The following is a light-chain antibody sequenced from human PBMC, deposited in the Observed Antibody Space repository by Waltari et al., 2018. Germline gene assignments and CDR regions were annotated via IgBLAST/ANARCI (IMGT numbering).Light chain of an antibody. CDR3: LQGSSTPYS. J-gene: IGKJ2*01. V-gene: IGKV6D-21*02. Sequence: EIVLTQSPDFQSVTPEETVTITCRASQSIGNSLHWYQQKQNQSPKLLIKYGSQSMSGVPSRFSGSGSGTDFTLTISGLEGEDAAAYYCLQGSSTPYSFGQGTKLEIK. CDR1: QSIGNS. CDR2: YGS.